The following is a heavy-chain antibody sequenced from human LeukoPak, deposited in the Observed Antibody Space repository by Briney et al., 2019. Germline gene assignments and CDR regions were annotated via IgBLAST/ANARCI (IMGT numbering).Heavy chain of an antibody. CDR1: GGSISSSY. Sequence: PSETLSLTCTVSGGSISSSYWSWVRQPPGKGLEWIGYIYTSGSTNYNPSLKSRVTISVDTSKNQFSLKLSSVTAADTAVYYCARLSTEYSSSSAFDYWGQGTLVTVSS. CDR2: IYTSGST. J-gene: IGHJ4*02. CDR3: ARLSTEYSSSSAFDY. D-gene: IGHD6-6*01. V-gene: IGHV4-4*09.